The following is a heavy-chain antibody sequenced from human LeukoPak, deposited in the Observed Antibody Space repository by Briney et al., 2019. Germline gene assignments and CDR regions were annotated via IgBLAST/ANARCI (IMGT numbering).Heavy chain of an antibody. Sequence: ASVTVSCKASGYTFTSYGISWVRQAPGQGLKWMGWISAYNGNTNYAQKLQGRVTMTTDTSTSTAYMELRSLRSDDTAVYYCARIVGATNWFDPWGQGTLVTVSS. D-gene: IGHD1-26*01. CDR1: GYTFTSYG. J-gene: IGHJ5*02. CDR2: ISAYNGNT. CDR3: ARIVGATNWFDP. V-gene: IGHV1-18*01.